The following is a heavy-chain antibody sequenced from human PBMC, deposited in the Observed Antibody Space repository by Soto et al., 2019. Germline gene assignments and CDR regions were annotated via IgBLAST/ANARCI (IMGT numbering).Heavy chain of an antibody. V-gene: IGHV4-30-2*01. CDR2: IYDSGTT. CDR3: ARSTSPIQGYFDY. Sequence: SETLSLTCAFSGFSINSGGYSWNWIRQPPGKGLEWIGYIYDSGTTYYNPSLKSRVTISVDRSKNQFSLKLSSVTAADTAVYYCARSTSPIQGYFDYWGQGTLVTVSS. D-gene: IGHD3-16*01. J-gene: IGHJ4*02. CDR1: GFSINSGGYS.